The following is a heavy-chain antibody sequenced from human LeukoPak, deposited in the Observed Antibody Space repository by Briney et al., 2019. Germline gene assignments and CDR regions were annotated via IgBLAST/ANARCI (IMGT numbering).Heavy chain of an antibody. CDR1: GFTVSSHY. D-gene: IGHD6-13*01. V-gene: IGHV3-53*01. J-gene: IGHJ4*02. CDR2: IYGGGTT. CDR3: ARGMGSSWYYFDY. Sequence: GGSLRLSCAPSGFTVSSHYMSWVRQAPGKGLEWVSVIYGGGTTYYADSVKGRFTISRDNSKNTLYLQMNNLRAEDTAMYYCARGMGSSWYYFDYWGQGTLVTVSS.